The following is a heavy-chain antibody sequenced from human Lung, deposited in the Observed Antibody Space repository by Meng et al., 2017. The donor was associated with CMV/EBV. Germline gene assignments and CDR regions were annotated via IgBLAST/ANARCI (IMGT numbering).Heavy chain of an antibody. CDR1: GFSFGIYG. CDR3: AKVSAGNCATASSPPDS. J-gene: IGHJ5*01. Sequence: GESLKISCAASGFSFGIYGMDWVRQAPGKGLEWVAYIHHAGGYKQYADSVMGRFTISRDNSKNTLSLQMNSLRGEDTALYFRAKVSAGNCATASSPPDSWRQGXLVTFSS. CDR2: IHHAGGYK. D-gene: IGHD2-8*01. V-gene: IGHV3-30*02.